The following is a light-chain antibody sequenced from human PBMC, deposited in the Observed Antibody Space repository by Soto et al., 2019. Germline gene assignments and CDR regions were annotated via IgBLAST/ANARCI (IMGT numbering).Light chain of an antibody. V-gene: IGKV1-27*01. CDR1: QGIGIY. CDR2: AAS. Sequence: DLPMTQSPSSLSASFGDRVTMTCRASQGIGIYLAWFQQRPGNTPKLLIYAASTLQSGVPSRFSGSGSGTDFTLTISSLQPEDVATYYCQKYNSAPLTFGGGTRVEIK. CDR3: QKYNSAPLT. J-gene: IGKJ4*01.